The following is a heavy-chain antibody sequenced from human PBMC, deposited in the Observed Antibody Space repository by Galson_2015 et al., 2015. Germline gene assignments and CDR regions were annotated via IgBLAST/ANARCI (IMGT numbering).Heavy chain of an antibody. Sequence: ETLSLTCTVSGGSISSSSFYWGWIRQPPGKGLEWIGSIYYSGSTYYTPSLKSRVTISVDTSKNQFSLKLSSVTAADTAVYYCARLSNSGYGMDVWGQGTTVTVSS. CDR3: ARLSNSGYGMDV. CDR1: GGSISSSSFY. V-gene: IGHV4-39*01. D-gene: IGHD1-26*01. J-gene: IGHJ6*02. CDR2: IYYSGST.